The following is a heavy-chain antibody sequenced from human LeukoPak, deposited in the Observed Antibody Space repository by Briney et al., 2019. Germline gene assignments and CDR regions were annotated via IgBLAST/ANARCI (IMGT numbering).Heavy chain of an antibody. CDR3: ARAQSSNYVLSRYYYYYGMDV. D-gene: IGHD4-11*01. CDR2: MNPNSGNS. Sequence: ASVKVSCKASGGTFSSYAISWVRQATGQGLEWMGWMNPNSGNSGYAQKFQGRVTMTRNTSISTAYMELSSLRSEDTAVYYCARAQSSNYVLSRYYYYYGMDVWGQGTTVTVSS. V-gene: IGHV1-8*02. CDR1: GGTFSSYA. J-gene: IGHJ6*02.